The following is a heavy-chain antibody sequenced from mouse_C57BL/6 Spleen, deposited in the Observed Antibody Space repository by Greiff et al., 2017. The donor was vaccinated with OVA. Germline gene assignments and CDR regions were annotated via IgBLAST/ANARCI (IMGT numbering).Heavy chain of an antibody. CDR3: ARGDSSGYSLFAY. CDR1: GYTFTSYW. D-gene: IGHD3-2*02. J-gene: IGHJ3*01. V-gene: IGHV1-69*01. CDR2: IDPSDSYT. Sequence: VQLQQPGAELVMPGASVKLSCKASGYTFTSYWMHWVKQRPGQGLEWIGEIDPSDSYTNYNQKFKGKSTLTVDKSSSTAYMQLSSLTSEDSAVYYCARGDSSGYSLFAYWGQGTLVTVSA.